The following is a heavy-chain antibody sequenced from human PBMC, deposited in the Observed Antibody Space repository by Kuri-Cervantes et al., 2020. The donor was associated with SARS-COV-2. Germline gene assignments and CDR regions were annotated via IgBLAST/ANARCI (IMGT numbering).Heavy chain of an antibody. CDR1: GDSMDSVYYY. CDR3: ARESAAGTPYFDY. D-gene: IGHD6-13*01. CDR2: TLYSGSP. J-gene: IGHJ4*02. V-gene: IGHV4-30-4*01. Sequence: SETLSLTCTVSGDSMDSVYYYWSWIRQPPGKGLEWIGYTLYSGSPYYNPSLKSRLSISVDTSKNQFSLKLSSVTAADTAVHYCARESAAGTPYFDYWGQGTLVTVSS.